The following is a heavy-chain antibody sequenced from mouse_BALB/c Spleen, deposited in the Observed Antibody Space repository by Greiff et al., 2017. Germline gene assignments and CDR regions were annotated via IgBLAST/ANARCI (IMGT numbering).Heavy chain of an antibody. CDR2: IDPANGNT. V-gene: IGHV14-3*02. Sequence: EVQLQQSGAELVKPGASVKLSCTASGFNIKDTYMHWVKQRPEQGLEWIGRIDPANGNTKYDPKFQGKATITADTSSNTAYLQLSSLTSEDTAVYYCAVYYGNLLDYWGQGTTLTVSA. D-gene: IGHD2-1*01. CDR3: AVYYGNLLDY. J-gene: IGHJ2*01. CDR1: GFNIKDTY.